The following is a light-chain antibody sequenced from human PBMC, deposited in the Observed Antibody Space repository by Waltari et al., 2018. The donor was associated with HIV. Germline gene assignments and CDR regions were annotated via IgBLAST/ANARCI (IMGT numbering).Light chain of an antibody. Sequence: QSALTQPASVSGSPGQSITISCTGTSSDFGYYNSVSWYQHHPGKAPNVMLYEVSNRPSGVSDRVSCPNSGNTASLTISGLHAEDEADYFCTSYISSSSPVFGGGTKLTVL. V-gene: IGLV2-14*01. J-gene: IGLJ3*02. CDR3: TSYISSSSPV. CDR2: EVS. CDR1: SSDFGYYNS.